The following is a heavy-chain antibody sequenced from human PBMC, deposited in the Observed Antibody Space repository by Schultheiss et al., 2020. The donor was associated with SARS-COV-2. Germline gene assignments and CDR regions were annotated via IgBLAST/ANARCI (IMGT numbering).Heavy chain of an antibody. J-gene: IGHJ4*02. CDR2: IYYSVNS. Sequence: SETLSLTCTVSGASISSFYWSWIRQPPGKGLEWIGYIYYSVNSWYNPSLKSRVTISGDASKNQFSLTLNSVTAADTAVYYCARRRQDTNAYSYFDSWGQGTLSPSPQ. V-gene: IGHV4-59*08. D-gene: IGHD4-11*01. CDR3: ARRRQDTNAYSYFDS. CDR1: GASISSFY.